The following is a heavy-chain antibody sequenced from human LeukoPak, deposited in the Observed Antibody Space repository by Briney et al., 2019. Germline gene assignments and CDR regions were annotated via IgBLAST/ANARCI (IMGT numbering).Heavy chain of an antibody. CDR2: ISPSASST. CDR1: GFTFSSYT. V-gene: IGHV3-21*01. J-gene: IGHJ5*02. CDR3: VRDFLGESGAGGP. D-gene: IGHD3-10*01. Sequence: GGSLRLSCAGSGFTFSSYTMNWIRQAPGKGLEWASSISPSASSTWHGDSVKGRFTISRDNARNSVHLQMTNLRVDDTAVYYCVRDFLGESGAGGPWGQGILVTVSS.